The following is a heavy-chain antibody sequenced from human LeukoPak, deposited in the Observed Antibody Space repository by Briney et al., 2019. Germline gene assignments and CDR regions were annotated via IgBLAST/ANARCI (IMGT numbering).Heavy chain of an antibody. CDR2: ISDSGGST. V-gene: IGHV3-23*01. Sequence: GGSLRLSCAVSGITLSNYGMSWVRQAPGKGLEWVAGISDSGGSTKYADSVKGRFTISRDNPKNTLFLQMNSLRADDTAVYFCAKRGVVIRVFLVGFHKEAYYFESWGQGALVTVST. CDR1: GITLSNYG. CDR3: AKRGVVIRVFLVGFHKEAYYFES. D-gene: IGHD3/OR15-3a*01. J-gene: IGHJ4*02.